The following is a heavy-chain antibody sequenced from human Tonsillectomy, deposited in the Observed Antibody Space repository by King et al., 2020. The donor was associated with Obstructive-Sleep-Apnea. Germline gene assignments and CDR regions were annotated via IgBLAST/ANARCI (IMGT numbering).Heavy chain of an antibody. J-gene: IGHJ5*02. D-gene: IGHD3-10*01. Sequence: VQLVESGGGLAQPGGSLRLSGVLTGLTFSSCNMSWVRQVPGKGLEWVSAIGVDGVVRHDAEHVKGRFTIPRDNSKNTLFLQLNSLRAEDTAVYYCAKDGPLWIEDSLIHPWGQGTLVTVSS. V-gene: IGHV3-23*04. CDR1: GLTFSSCN. CDR2: IGVDGVVR. CDR3: AKDGPLWIEDSLIHP.